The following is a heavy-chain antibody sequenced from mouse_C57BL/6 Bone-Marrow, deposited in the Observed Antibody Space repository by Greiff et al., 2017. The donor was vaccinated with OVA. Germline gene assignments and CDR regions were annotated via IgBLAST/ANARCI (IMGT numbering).Heavy chain of an antibody. D-gene: IGHD3-2*02. CDR1: GFTFSSYA. Sequence: EVQRVESGGGLVKPGGSLKLSCAASGFTFSSYAMSWVRQTPEKRLEWVATISDGGSYTYYPDNVKGRFTISRDNAKNNLYLQMSHLKSEDTAMYYCARDPETAQATPAWFAYWGQGTLVTVSA. J-gene: IGHJ3*01. V-gene: IGHV5-4*01. CDR3: ARDPETAQATPAWFAY. CDR2: ISDGGSYT.